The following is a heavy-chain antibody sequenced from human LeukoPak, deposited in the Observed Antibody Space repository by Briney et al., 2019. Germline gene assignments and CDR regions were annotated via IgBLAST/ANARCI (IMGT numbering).Heavy chain of an antibody. Sequence: GGSLRLSCVGSGFTFSAYTMNWVRQAPGKGLEWVSSISSSSSYIYYADSVKGRFTISRDNAKNSLYLQMNSLRAEDTAVYYCARDYDFWSGYYTYWSQGTLVTVSS. CDR1: GFTFSAYT. V-gene: IGHV3-21*01. J-gene: IGHJ4*02. CDR2: ISSSSSYI. D-gene: IGHD3-3*01. CDR3: ARDYDFWSGYYTY.